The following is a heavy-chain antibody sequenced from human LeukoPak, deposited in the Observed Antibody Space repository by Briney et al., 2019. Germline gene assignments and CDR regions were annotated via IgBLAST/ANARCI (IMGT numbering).Heavy chain of an antibody. Sequence: GRSLRLSCAASGFTFSIYGMHWVRQAPGKGREWAAVIWNDGSNKYYADSVKGRFTISRDNSKNTLYLLMNSLRAEDTAVYSCARASGPFDYWGQGTLVTVSS. CDR1: GFTFSIYG. J-gene: IGHJ4*02. D-gene: IGHD3-10*01. V-gene: IGHV3-33*01. CDR2: IWNDGSNK. CDR3: ARASGPFDY.